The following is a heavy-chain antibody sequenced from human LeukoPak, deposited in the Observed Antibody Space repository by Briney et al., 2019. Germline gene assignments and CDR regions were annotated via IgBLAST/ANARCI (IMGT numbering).Heavy chain of an antibody. CDR3: AKVGCSGGSCYPYWYFDL. CDR1: GFTFDYYA. D-gene: IGHD2-15*01. V-gene: IGHV3-9*01. Sequence: PGGSLRLSCAASGFTFDYYAMHWVRQAPGKGLEGVSGISWNSGSIGYADSVKGRFTISRGNAKNSLYLQMYSLRAEDTALYYCAKVGCSGGSCYPYWYFDLWGRGTLVTVSS. J-gene: IGHJ2*01. CDR2: ISWNSGSI.